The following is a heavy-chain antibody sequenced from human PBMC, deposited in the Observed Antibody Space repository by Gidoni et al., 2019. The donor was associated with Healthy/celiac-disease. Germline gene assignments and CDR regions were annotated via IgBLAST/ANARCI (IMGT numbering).Heavy chain of an antibody. Sequence: QVQLQESGPGLVKPSKTLSLTCTVSGGSISSGSYSWSWIRQPAGKGLEWIGRIDTSGSTNYNPSLKSRVTISVDTSKNQFSLKLSSVTAADTAVYYCARERVPRDSSGYYPNDAFDIWGQGTMVTVSS. CDR1: GGSISSGSYS. CDR3: ARERVPRDSSGYYPNDAFDI. D-gene: IGHD3-22*01. V-gene: IGHV4-61*02. J-gene: IGHJ3*02. CDR2: IDTSGST.